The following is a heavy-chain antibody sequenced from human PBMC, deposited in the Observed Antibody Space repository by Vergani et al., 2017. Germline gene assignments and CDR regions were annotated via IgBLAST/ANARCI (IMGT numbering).Heavy chain of an antibody. Sequence: QVQLVESGGGVVRPGRSLRLSCGVSGFTFSSFPMHWVRQAPGKGLEWVAVISYDGNDKFYADSVRGRFTISRDNSQTTVFLQMNSLRADDSAVYYCTKAGQYDSDNFHDSWGQGALVTVAS. J-gene: IGHJ1*01. D-gene: IGHD3-22*01. V-gene: IGHV3-30-3*01. CDR1: GFTFSSFP. CDR3: TKAGQYDSDNFHDS. CDR2: ISYDGNDK.